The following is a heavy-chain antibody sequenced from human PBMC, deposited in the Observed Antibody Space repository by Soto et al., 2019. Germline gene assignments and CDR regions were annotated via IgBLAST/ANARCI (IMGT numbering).Heavy chain of an antibody. CDR2: IKEDGSAK. J-gene: IGHJ4*02. V-gene: IGHV3-7*01. CDR1: GFTFSDYW. CDR3: ARDRPGGYFDY. Sequence: GGSLRLSCAASGFTFSDYWIGWVRQVPGKGLEWVANIKEDGSAKEYADSVKGRFTISRDNANNLVYLQMNSLGAEDTAVYFCARDRPGGYFDYWGQGTLVTVSS. D-gene: IGHD3-16*01.